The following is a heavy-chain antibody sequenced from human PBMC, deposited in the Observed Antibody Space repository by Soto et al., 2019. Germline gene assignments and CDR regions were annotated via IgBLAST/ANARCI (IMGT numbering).Heavy chain of an antibody. D-gene: IGHD6-6*01. CDR1: GGSISGFF. CDR3: AAPPRY. V-gene: IGHV4-59*01. Sequence: SETLSLTCTVSGGSISGFFWSWIRQPPGKGLQWIGNIYNTGNTNYNPSLMSRVTISVDTSKNQVSLNLTSVTAADTAVYFCAAPPRYWGQGILVTVSS. J-gene: IGHJ4*02. CDR2: IYNTGNT.